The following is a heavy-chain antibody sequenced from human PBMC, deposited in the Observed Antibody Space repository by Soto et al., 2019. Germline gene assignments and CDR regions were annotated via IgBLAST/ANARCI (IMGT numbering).Heavy chain of an antibody. CDR2: IRSNAYGGTT. CDR3: TKNGYSGYDADY. V-gene: IGHV3-49*03. J-gene: IGHJ4*02. Sequence: GGSLRLSCTASGFTFGDYAMSWFRLAPGKGLEWVAFIRSNAYGGTTEYAASVKRRFTISRDDSKSIAYLQMNSLKTEDTAVYFCTKNGYSGYDADYWGQGTLVTVSS. CDR1: GFTFGDYA. D-gene: IGHD5-12*01.